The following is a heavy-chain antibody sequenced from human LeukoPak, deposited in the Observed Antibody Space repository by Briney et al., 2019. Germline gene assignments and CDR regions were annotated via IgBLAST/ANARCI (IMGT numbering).Heavy chain of an antibody. D-gene: IGHD5-24*01. V-gene: IGHV3-23*01. Sequence: GGSLRLSCAASGFTFRNYGMRWVRHAPLKGLEWGSAISGSGGSTYYADSVKGRFTISRDNSKNTLYLQMNSLRAEDTAVYYCAKSPLQLYTFDYWGQGTLVTVSS. CDR3: AKSPLQLYTFDY. CDR1: GFTFRNYG. CDR2: ISGSGGST. J-gene: IGHJ4*02.